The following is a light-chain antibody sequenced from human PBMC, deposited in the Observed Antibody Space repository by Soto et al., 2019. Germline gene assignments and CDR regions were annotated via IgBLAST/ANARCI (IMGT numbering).Light chain of an antibody. CDR2: GTS. Sequence: ERVLTQSPGTLSLSPGERATLSCRASQSVSSSYLVWYQQRPGQPPRLLIYGTSNRAAGIPDRFTGTGSGTDFTLTIYRLEHEDSAVYYCQQYGSSALTFGGGTKV. V-gene: IGKV3-20*01. CDR1: QSVSSSY. CDR3: QQYGSSALT. J-gene: IGKJ4*01.